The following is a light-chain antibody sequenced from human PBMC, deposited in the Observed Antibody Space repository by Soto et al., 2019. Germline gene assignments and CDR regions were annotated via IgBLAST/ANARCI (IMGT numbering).Light chain of an antibody. CDR3: QQGYSAPWP. V-gene: IGKV1-39*01. CDR2: AAS. J-gene: IGKJ1*01. CDR1: QSISNF. Sequence: DIQMTQSPSSLSASLGDRVTITCRASQSISNFLHWYQQTPGKPPELLIYAASNLQSGVPSRFSGGGSGTDFTLTISSLQPEEFATYYCQQGYSAPWPFGQGPKVDIK.